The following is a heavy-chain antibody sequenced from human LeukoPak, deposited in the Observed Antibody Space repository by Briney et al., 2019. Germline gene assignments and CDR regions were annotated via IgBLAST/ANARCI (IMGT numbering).Heavy chain of an antibody. D-gene: IGHD3-3*01. CDR3: ARDLRGDFGIVIMGAFDI. Sequence: GGSLRLSCTASEFASAFTFSTYEMNWVRQAPGKGLEWVSSISSSSSYIYYADAVKGRFTISRDNAKNSVHLQMNSLRAEDTALYYCARDLRGDFGIVIMGAFDIWGQGTMVTVSS. CDR2: ISSSSSYI. V-gene: IGHV3-21*01. J-gene: IGHJ3*02. CDR1: AFTFSTYE.